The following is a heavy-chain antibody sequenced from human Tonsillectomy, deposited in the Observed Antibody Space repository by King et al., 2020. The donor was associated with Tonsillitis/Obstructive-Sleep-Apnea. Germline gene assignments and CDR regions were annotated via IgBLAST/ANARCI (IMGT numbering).Heavy chain of an antibody. Sequence: TLKESGPTLVKPTQTLTLTCTFSGFSLNTGGVGVGWIRQPPGKALEWPALIYWDDDKSYSPSLKSRLTITKATSKNQVVLTMTNMDPVDTATYSCARGTYDSDAFDIWGQGTMVTVSS. CDR2: IYWDDDK. J-gene: IGHJ3*02. CDR3: ARGTYDSDAFDI. D-gene: IGHD3-3*01. V-gene: IGHV2-5*02. CDR1: GFSLNTGGVG.